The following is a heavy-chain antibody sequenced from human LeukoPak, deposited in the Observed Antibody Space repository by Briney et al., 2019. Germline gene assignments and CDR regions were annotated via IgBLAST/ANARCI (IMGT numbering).Heavy chain of an antibody. Sequence: GGSLRLSCAASGFTFSDYYMSWIRQAPGKGLEWVAVISYDGSNKFYADSVKGRFTISRDNSKNTLSLQMNSLRAEDTAVYYCAKSVAVLGYFGYWGQGTLVTVSS. CDR3: AKSVAVLGYFGY. V-gene: IGHV3-30-3*01. CDR2: ISYDGSNK. CDR1: GFTFSDYY. J-gene: IGHJ4*02. D-gene: IGHD6-19*01.